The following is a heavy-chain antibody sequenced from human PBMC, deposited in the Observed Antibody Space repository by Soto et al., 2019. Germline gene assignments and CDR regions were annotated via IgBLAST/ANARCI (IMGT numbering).Heavy chain of an antibody. CDR3: ARLRYSSGWYHRDYYYYGMDV. CDR2: IYYSGST. J-gene: IGHJ6*02. CDR1: GGSLSSSSYY. Sequence: SETLSLTCTVSGGSLSSSSYYWGWIRQPPGKGLEWIGSIYYSGSTYYNPSLKSRVTISVDTSKNQFSLKLSSVTAADTAVYYCARLRYSSGWYHRDYYYYGMDVWGQGTTVNVSS. V-gene: IGHV4-39*01. D-gene: IGHD6-19*01.